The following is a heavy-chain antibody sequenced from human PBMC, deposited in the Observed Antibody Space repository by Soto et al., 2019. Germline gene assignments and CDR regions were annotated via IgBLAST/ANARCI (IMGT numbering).Heavy chain of an antibody. CDR2: IYYSGST. V-gene: IGHV4-31*03. CDR1: GGSISSGGYY. D-gene: IGHD1-7*01. CDR3: ARLPVGLELRRNWFDP. Sequence: QVQLQESGPGLVKPSQTLSLTCTVSGGSISSGGYYWSWIRQHPGKGLEWIGYIYYSGSTYYNPSLKSRVTISVDTSKNQFSLKLSSVTAADTAVYYCARLPVGLELRRNWFDPWGQGTLVTVSS. J-gene: IGHJ5*02.